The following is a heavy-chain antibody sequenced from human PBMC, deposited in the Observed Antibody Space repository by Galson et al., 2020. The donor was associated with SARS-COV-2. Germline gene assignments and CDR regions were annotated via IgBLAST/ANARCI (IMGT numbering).Heavy chain of an antibody. CDR3: ARRAGTYSGWYFDL. D-gene: IGHD1-26*01. V-gene: IGHV5-51*01. J-gene: IGHJ2*01. CDR1: GYSFASYW. Sequence: AESLKISCKGSGYSFASYWIVWVRPTPGKGLEWMGIIYPGDSATKYSPSFQGQVTISADTSISTAYLQWSSLKALDTAMYYCARRAGTYSGWYFDLWGRGTLVTVSS. CDR2: IYPGDSAT.